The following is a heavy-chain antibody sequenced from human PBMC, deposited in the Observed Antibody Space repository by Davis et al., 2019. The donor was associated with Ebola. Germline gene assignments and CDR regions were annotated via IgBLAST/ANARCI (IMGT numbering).Heavy chain of an antibody. J-gene: IGHJ4*02. Sequence: GGSLRLSCAASGFTFSSYAMSWVRQAPGQGLEWVSAISGSGGSTYYADSVKGRFTISRDNSKNTLYLQMNSLRAEDTAVYYCAKGASPFRSSWPDYWGQGTLVTVSS. CDR3: AKGASPFRSSWPDY. D-gene: IGHD6-13*01. CDR2: ISGSGGST. CDR1: GFTFSSYA. V-gene: IGHV3-23*01.